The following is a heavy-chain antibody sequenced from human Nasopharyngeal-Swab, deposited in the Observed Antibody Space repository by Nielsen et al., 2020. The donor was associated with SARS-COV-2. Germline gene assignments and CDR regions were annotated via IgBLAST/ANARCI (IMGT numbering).Heavy chain of an antibody. J-gene: IGHJ6*03. V-gene: IGHV3-33*06. CDR2: IWYDGTNT. Sequence: GGSLRLSCAASGFTFSRYAMHWVRQAPGKGLEWVTLIWYDGTNTYYADSVKGRFTISRDNSKNTVYLHMNSLRAEDTAIYYCAKGFLDYYYYMDVWSKGTTVTVSS. CDR3: AKGFLDYYYYMDV. D-gene: IGHD3-10*01. CDR1: GFTFSRYA.